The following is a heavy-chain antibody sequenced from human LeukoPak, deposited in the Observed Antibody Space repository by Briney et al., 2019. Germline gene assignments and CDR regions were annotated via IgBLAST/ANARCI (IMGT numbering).Heavy chain of an antibody. J-gene: IGHJ4*02. D-gene: IGHD3-10*01. Sequence: SETLSLTCTVSGGSISSSSYFWGWIRQPPGKGLEWIGSIYYSGSTYYNPSLKSRVTISVDTSKNQFSLKLSSVTAADTAVHYCARYEYGSGSLDYWGQGTLVTVSS. CDR1: GGSISSSSYF. V-gene: IGHV4-39*07. CDR2: IYYSGST. CDR3: ARYEYGSGSLDY.